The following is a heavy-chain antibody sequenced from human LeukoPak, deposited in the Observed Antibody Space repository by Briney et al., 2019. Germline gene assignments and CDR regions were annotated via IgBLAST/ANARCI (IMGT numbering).Heavy chain of an antibody. Sequence: GGSLRLSCAASGFTFSSYEVNWVRQAPGKGLEWVSYISSSGSTIYYADSVKGRFTISRDNAKNSLYLQMNSLRAEDTAVYYCARETGVVGATRFFDYWGQGTLVTVSS. V-gene: IGHV3-48*03. J-gene: IGHJ4*02. CDR3: ARETGVVGATRFFDY. CDR1: GFTFSSYE. D-gene: IGHD1-26*01. CDR2: ISSSGSTI.